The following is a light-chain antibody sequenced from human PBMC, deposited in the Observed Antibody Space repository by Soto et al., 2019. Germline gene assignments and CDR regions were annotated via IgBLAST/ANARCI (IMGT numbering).Light chain of an antibody. V-gene: IGLV2-14*01. CDR2: DFS. Sequence: QSALTQPASVSGSPGQSITISCTGTSSDVGGYNYVSCYQQHPGKALILMIYDFSNRPSGVSIRFSGSKSVYSASLTISGLQAEDEADYYCSSDTSSSTLVFGGG. CDR3: SSDTSSSTLV. J-gene: IGLJ2*01. CDR1: SSDVGGYNY.